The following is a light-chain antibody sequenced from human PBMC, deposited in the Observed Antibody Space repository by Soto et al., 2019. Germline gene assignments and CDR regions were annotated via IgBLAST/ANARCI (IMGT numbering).Light chain of an antibody. V-gene: IGKV3-15*01. CDR3: QQYHNWPPKYT. J-gene: IGKJ2*01. CDR2: GAS. CDR1: QNIITN. Sequence: EMMMTQSPATLSVSRGDRATLSCRASQNIITNLAWYQLKPGHAPRLLIYGASTRATGVPARFSGSGSGTEFTLTISSLQSEDFAVYYCQQYHNWPPKYTFGQGTKLEIK.